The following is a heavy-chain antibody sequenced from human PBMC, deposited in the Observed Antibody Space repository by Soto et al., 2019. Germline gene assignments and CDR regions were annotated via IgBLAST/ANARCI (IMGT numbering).Heavy chain of an antibody. CDR2: MSVYSGNT. V-gene: IGHV1-18*04. CDR3: ARDS. Sequence: SVKVSCTAAGDTLTSYGFSWVRQTSGQGRVWMGRMSVYSGNTNYARKLQGRVTMTRDIYTRAVYMELRSLTSDDTAVYYCARDSWGR. J-gene: IGHJ2*01. CDR1: GDTLTSYG.